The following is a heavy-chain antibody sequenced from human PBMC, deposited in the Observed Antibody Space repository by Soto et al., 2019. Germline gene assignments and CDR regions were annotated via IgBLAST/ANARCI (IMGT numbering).Heavy chain of an antibody. D-gene: IGHD1-26*01. J-gene: IGHJ3*02. Sequence: QVQLVESGGGVVQPGRSLRLSCAASGFTFSSYGMHWVRQAPGKGLEWVAVISYDGTNKYYADSVKGRFTISRDNSKNTLDLQMNSLRAEETAVYYCAKRRSGTYLQDAFDIWGQGTMVTVSS. CDR1: GFTFSSYG. CDR2: ISYDGTNK. CDR3: AKRRSGTYLQDAFDI. V-gene: IGHV3-30*18.